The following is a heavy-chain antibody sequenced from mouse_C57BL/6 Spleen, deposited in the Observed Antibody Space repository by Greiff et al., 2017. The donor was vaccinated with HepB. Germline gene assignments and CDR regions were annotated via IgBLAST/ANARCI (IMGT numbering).Heavy chain of an antibody. J-gene: IGHJ3*01. V-gene: IGHV1-55*01. CDR2: IYPGSGST. CDR3: ARAELGPAWFAY. CDR1: GYTFTSYW. D-gene: IGHD4-1*01. Sequence: QVQLQQPGAELGKPGASVKMSCKASGYTFTSYWINWVKQRPGQGLEWIGDIYPGSGSTNYNEKFQSKATLTVDTSSSTAYVQLSSLTSEASGVYCCARAELGPAWFAYWGQGTLVTVSA.